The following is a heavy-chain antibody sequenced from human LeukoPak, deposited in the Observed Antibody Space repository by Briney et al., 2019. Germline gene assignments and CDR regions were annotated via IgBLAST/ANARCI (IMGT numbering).Heavy chain of an antibody. V-gene: IGHV4-39*07. J-gene: IGHJ3*02. CDR2: IYYSGST. Sequence: SETLSLTCTVSGGSISSYYWGWIRQPPGKGLEWIGSIYYSGSTYYDPSLKSRVTISVDTSKNQFSLKVTFVTAADTAVYYCVRSDGARVFDNWGQGTIVTVSS. CDR1: GGSISSYY. CDR3: VRSDGARVFDN. D-gene: IGHD5-24*01.